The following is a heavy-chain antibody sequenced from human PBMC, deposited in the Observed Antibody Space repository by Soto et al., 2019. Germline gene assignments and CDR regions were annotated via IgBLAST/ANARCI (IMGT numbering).Heavy chain of an antibody. Sequence: PGGSLRLSCAASGFTFSSYAMSWVRQAPGKGLEWVSAISGSGGSTYYADSVKGRFTISRDNSKNTLYLQMNSLRAEDTAVYYCAKDRLSCSGGSCYYRAFDIWGQGTMVTVSS. V-gene: IGHV3-23*01. CDR1: GFTFSSYA. J-gene: IGHJ3*02. D-gene: IGHD2-15*01. CDR3: AKDRLSCSGGSCYYRAFDI. CDR2: ISGSGGST.